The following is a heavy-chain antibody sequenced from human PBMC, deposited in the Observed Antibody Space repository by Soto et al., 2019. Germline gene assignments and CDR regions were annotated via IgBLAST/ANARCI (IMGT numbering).Heavy chain of an antibody. Sequence: GGSLRLSCAASGFTFSSYAMSWVRQAPGKGLEWVSAISGSGGSTYYAGSVKGRFTISRDNSKNTLYLQMNSLRAEDTAVYYCAKEGLAYYYYYGMDVWGQGTTVTVSS. CDR3: AKEGLAYYYYYGMDV. V-gene: IGHV3-23*01. J-gene: IGHJ6*02. CDR1: GFTFSSYA. CDR2: ISGSGGST.